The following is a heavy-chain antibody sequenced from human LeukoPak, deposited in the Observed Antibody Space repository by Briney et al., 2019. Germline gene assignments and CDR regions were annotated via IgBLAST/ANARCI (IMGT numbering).Heavy chain of an antibody. CDR1: GYTFTSYD. J-gene: IGHJ6*02. D-gene: IGHD6-13*01. V-gene: IGHV1-8*01. CDR2: MNPNSGNT. Sequence: ASVKVSCKASGYTFTSYDINWVRQATGQGLEWMGWMNPNSGNTGYAQKFQGRVTMTRNTSISTACMELSSLRSEDTAVYYCARGGSSGWYGHYYYYGMDVWGQGTTVTVSS. CDR3: ARGGSSGWYGHYYYYGMDV.